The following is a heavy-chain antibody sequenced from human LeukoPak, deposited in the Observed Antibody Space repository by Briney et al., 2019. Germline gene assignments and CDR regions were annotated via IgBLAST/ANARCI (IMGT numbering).Heavy chain of an antibody. CDR1: GDSISTYY. D-gene: IGHD6-19*01. J-gene: IGHJ4*02. CDR2: IYNSGST. V-gene: IGHV4-59*01. Sequence: SETLSLTCTVSGDSISTYYWSWIRKPPGKGLEWIGHIYNSGSTNYSPSLKSRVTISVDTSKNQFSLKLSSVTAADTAVYYCARFKRAGGWSYFDYWGQGTLVTVSS. CDR3: ARFKRAGGWSYFDY.